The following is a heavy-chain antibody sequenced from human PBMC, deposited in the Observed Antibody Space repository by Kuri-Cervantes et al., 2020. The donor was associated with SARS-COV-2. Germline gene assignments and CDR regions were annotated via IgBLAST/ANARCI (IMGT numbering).Heavy chain of an antibody. CDR1: GGSISSSSYY. J-gene: IGHJ4*02. Sequence: SETLSLTCTVSGGSISSSSYYWGWIRQPPGKGLEWIGSIYYSGSTNYNPSLKSRVTISVDTSKNQFSLKLSSVTAADTAVYYCARGRGSAYYDFWSGFGLLDYWGQGTLVTVSS. V-gene: IGHV4-39*07. CDR2: IYYSGST. D-gene: IGHD3-3*01. CDR3: ARGRGSAYYDFWSGFGLLDY.